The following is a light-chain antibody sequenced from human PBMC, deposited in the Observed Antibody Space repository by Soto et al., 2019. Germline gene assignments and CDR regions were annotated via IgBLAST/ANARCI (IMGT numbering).Light chain of an antibody. Sequence: EIVLTQSPATLSLSPGERATLSCRASQSVSSYLAWYQQKPGQAPRLLIYDASNRATGIPARFSGSGSGTDFTLTINSLEPEDFAVYYCQQRSNWPSITFGQGTLLEIK. J-gene: IGKJ5*01. CDR3: QQRSNWPSIT. CDR2: DAS. CDR1: QSVSSY. V-gene: IGKV3-11*01.